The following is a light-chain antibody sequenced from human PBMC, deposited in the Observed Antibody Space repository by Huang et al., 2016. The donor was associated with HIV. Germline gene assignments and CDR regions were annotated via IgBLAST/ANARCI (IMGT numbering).Light chain of an antibody. CDR3: QQRSDWPRT. CDR2: GAS. CDR1: QSVSSD. V-gene: IGKV3-11*01. Sequence: EIVLTQSPATLSLSPGERATLSCRASQSVSSDLDWYQTKAGQAPRLLSYGASNRATGIPARFSGSGSGTDFTLTISSLEPEDFAVYYCQQRSDWPRTFGQGTKLEIK. J-gene: IGKJ2*01.